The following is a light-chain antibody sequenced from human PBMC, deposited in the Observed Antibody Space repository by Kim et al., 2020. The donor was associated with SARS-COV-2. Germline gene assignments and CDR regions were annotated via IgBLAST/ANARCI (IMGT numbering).Light chain of an antibody. CDR2: DAS. V-gene: IGKV3-11*01. J-gene: IGKJ4*01. Sequence: PGERATLSCRASQSVSSYLAWYQLKPGQAPRLLISDASYRATGIPPRFSGSGSGTDFTLTISSLEPEDIAVYYCQQRSNWPPTFGGGTKV. CDR1: QSVSSY. CDR3: QQRSNWPPT.